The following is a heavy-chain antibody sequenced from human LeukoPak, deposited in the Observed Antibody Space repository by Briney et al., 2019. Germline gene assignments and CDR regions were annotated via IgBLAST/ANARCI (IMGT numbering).Heavy chain of an antibody. CDR3: ARVYYSNSYDYWYFDL. J-gene: IGHJ2*01. D-gene: IGHD6-13*01. V-gene: IGHV4-59*01. CDR1: GGSIRSYY. Sequence: SETPSLTCTVSGGSIRSYYWSWIRQPPGKGLEWIGYIFYSGGANYNPSLKSRVTISVDTSKNQFSLKLTSVTAADTAVYYCARVYYSNSYDYWYFDLWGRGTLVTVSS. CDR2: IFYSGGA.